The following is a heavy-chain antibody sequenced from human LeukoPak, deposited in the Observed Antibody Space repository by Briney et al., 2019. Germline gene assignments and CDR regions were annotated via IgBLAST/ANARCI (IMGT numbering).Heavy chain of an antibody. Sequence: WASVKVSCKASGGTFSSYAISWVRQAPGQGLEWMGGIIPIFGTANYAQKFQGRVTIITDESTSTAYMELSSLRSEDTAVYYCASKATAFSNWFDPRGQGTLVTVSS. CDR2: IIPIFGTA. CDR3: ASKATAFSNWFDP. D-gene: IGHD2/OR15-2a*01. V-gene: IGHV1-69*05. J-gene: IGHJ5*02. CDR1: GGTFSSYA.